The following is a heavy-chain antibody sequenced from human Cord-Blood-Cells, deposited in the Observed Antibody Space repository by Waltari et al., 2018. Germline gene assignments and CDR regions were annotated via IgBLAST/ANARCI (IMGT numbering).Heavy chain of an antibody. CDR2: ITHSGST. J-gene: IGHJ6*02. CDR3: ARLCGYCSGGSCYSYYYYGMDV. Sequence: QVQLQQWGAGMLKHSETLSLTCAVYGGFLSGHYWSWIRQPPGKGLEWLGEITHSGSTNCTPCRKRLVTISVDPSKNQFSLKLCSVTAADTAVYYCARLCGYCSGGSCYSYYYYGMDVWGQGTTVTVSS. V-gene: IGHV4-34*01. CDR1: GGFLSGHY. D-gene: IGHD2-15*01.